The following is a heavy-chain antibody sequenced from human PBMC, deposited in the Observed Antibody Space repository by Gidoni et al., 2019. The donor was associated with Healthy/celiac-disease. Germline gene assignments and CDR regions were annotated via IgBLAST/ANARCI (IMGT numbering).Heavy chain of an antibody. CDR2: SYPGDSDT. D-gene: IGHD3-3*01. CDR3: ARHGSSRNLWSGDSSWFDP. CDR1: GCSFTSYW. V-gene: IGHV5-51*01. Sequence: VQLGHSGAEAKKPGESLKISCKGSGCSFTSYWIRWRRQMPGKGLGWMGISYPGDSDTRYSPSFQGQVTISADKSISTAYLQWSRLKASDTAMYYCARHGSSRNLWSGDSSWFDPWGQGTLVTVSS. J-gene: IGHJ5*02.